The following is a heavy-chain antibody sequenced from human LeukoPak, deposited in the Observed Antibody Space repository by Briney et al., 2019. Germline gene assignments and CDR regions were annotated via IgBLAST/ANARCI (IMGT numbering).Heavy chain of an antibody. J-gene: IGHJ6*03. Sequence: PGGSLRLSCAASGFTFKTYGMNWVRQAPGKGLEWVSGISWNSGSIGYADSVKGRFTISRDNAKNSLYLQMNSLRAEDTALYYCAKAHYYYYYMDVWGKGTTVTVSS. CDR3: AKAHYYYYYMDV. CDR2: ISWNSGSI. CDR1: GFTFKTYG. V-gene: IGHV3-9*01.